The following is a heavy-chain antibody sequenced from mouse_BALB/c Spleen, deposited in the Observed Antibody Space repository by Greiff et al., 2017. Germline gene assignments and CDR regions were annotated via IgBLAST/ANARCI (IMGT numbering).Heavy chain of an antibody. CDR2: ISDGGSYT. CDR1: GFTFSDYY. Sequence: GQRVESGGGLVKPGGSLKLSCAASGFTFSDYYMYWVRQTPEKRLEWVATISDGGSYTYYPDSVKGRFTISRDNAKNNLYLQMSSLKSEDTAMYYCARRGGSSYGAMDYWGQGTSVTVSS. V-gene: IGHV5-4*02. J-gene: IGHJ4*01. D-gene: IGHD1-1*01. CDR3: ARRGGSSYGAMDY.